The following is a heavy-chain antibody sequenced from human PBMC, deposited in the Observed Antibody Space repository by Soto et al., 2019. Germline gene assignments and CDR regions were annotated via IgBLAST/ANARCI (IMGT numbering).Heavy chain of an antibody. V-gene: IGHV1-69*06. CDR3: ARGVYGSGNYYTGPSAFDI. Sequence: QVQLEQSGAEVKKPGSSVKISCKASGGTLSDHGVSWLRQAPGQGLEWVGGTIPAFNTANYAQKLQGTVTIAADKATNIAYMELGSLRSDDRAFYYCARGVYGSGNYYTGPSAFDIWGQGTLVSVSS. J-gene: IGHJ3*02. D-gene: IGHD3-10*01. CDR2: TIPAFNTA. CDR1: GGTLSDHG.